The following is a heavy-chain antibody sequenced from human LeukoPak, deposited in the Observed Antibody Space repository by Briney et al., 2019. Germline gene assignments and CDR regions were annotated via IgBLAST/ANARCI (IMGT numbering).Heavy chain of an antibody. CDR2: VYYSGNT. CDR1: GASTTSSSHY. V-gene: IGHV4-39*01. D-gene: IGHD4-17*01. J-gene: IGHJ4*02. CDR3: ARHPHSTVTTAYYSDY. Sequence: SETLSLTCTVSGASTTSSSHYWDWIRQPPGKGLEWIGTVYYSGNTYYNPSLKSRVTISVDTSKNQFSLKLSSVTAADTAVYYCARHPHSTVTTAYYSDYWGQGTLVTVSS.